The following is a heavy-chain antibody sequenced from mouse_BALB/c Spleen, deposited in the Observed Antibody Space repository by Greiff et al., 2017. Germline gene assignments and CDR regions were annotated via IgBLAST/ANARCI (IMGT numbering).Heavy chain of an antibody. Sequence: DVKLVESGGGLVKPGGSLKLSCAASGFTFSDYYMYWVRQTPEKRLEWVATISDGGSYTYYPDSVKGRFTISRDNAKNNLYLQMSSLKSEDTAMYYCAREVLRYQVPFAYWGQGTLVTVSA. D-gene: IGHD1-1*01. CDR1: GFTFSDYY. CDR3: AREVLRYQVPFAY. V-gene: IGHV5-4*02. CDR2: ISDGGSYT. J-gene: IGHJ3*01.